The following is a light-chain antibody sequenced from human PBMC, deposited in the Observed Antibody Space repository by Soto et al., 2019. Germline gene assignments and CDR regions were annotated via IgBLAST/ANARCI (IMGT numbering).Light chain of an antibody. CDR1: QTINNY. CDR2: DSS. J-gene: IGKJ4*01. Sequence: EIVLTQSPGTLSLSPGERATLSCRASQTINNYVAWYQQKPGQAPRVLIYDSSIRATGVPDRFSGSGSGTDSTLTISRLEPEDFAVYYCQQYVDSPETFGGGTKVEIK. V-gene: IGKV3-20*01. CDR3: QQYVDSPET.